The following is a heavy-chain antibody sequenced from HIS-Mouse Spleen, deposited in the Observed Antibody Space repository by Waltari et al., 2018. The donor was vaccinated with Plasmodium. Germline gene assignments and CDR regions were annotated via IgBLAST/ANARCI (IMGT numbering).Heavy chain of an antibody. J-gene: IGHJ3*02. D-gene: IGHD6-13*01. CDR1: GFTVSSNY. CDR2: IYMGGST. CDR3: ARSEQLIAFDI. Sequence: EVQLVESGGGLIQPGGSLRLSCAASGFTVSSNYMSWVRQAPGKGLEWGSVIYMGGSTYYADSVKGRFTISRDNSKNTLYLQMNSLRAEDTAVYYCARSEQLIAFDIWGQGTMVTVSS. V-gene: IGHV3-53*01.